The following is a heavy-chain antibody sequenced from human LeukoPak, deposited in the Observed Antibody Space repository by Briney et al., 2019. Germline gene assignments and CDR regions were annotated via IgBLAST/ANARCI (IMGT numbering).Heavy chain of an antibody. CDR3: ARSLLYGHSDY. CDR1: GGSISSGSYY. Sequence: PSQTLSLTCTVSGGSISSGSYYWSWIRQPAGKGLEWVGRIYTSGSTNYDPSLKSRVTISVDTSKNQFSLKLSSVTAADTAVYYCARSLLYGHSDYWGQGTLVTVSS. D-gene: IGHD2/OR15-2a*01. CDR2: IYTSGST. J-gene: IGHJ4*02. V-gene: IGHV4-61*02.